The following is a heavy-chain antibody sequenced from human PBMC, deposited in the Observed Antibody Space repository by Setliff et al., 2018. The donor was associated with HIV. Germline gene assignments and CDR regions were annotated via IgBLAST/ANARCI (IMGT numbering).Heavy chain of an antibody. CDR2: ISYVGNNK. Sequence: GGSLRLSCAASGFTFNSYAMHWVRQAPGKGLQWVSVISYVGNNKKYADSVKGRFTISRDNSKNTLYLQMNSLRAEDTAVYYCAKGTLHYYDSSGYYTAFDCWGQGTLVTVSS. CDR1: GFTFNSYA. CDR3: AKGTLHYYDSSGYYTAFDC. J-gene: IGHJ4*02. V-gene: IGHV3-30*04. D-gene: IGHD3-22*01.